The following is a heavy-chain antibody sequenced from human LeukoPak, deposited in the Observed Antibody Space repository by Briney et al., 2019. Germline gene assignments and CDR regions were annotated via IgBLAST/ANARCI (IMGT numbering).Heavy chain of an antibody. Sequence: GGSLRLSCAASGFTFSSYAMSWVRQAPGKGLEWVSAISGSGGSTYYADSVKGRFTISRDNSKNTLYLQMNSLRAEDTAVYYCAKGASVVVAAIGYSQHWGQGTLVTVSS. D-gene: IGHD2-15*01. CDR3: AKGASVVVAAIGYSQH. V-gene: IGHV3-23*01. J-gene: IGHJ1*01. CDR1: GFTFSSYA. CDR2: ISGSGGST.